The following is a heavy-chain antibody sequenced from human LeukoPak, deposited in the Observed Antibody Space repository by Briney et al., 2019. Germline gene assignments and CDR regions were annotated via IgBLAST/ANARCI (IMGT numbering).Heavy chain of an antibody. D-gene: IGHD5-24*01. V-gene: IGHV3-66*01. Sequence: GGSRSPSFAAPGLTVVNTTMTWVGQPPGKGLDWVSLIYSGGSTYYADSVKGRFTISRDNSKNTLYLQMNSLRAEDTAVYYCAKEGEMATITGDYWGQGTLVTVSS. CDR3: AKEGEMATITGDY. J-gene: IGHJ4*02. CDR2: IYSGGST. CDR1: GLTVVNTT.